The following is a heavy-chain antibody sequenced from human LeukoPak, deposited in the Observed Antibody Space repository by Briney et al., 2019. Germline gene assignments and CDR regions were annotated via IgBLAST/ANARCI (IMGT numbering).Heavy chain of an antibody. J-gene: IGHJ4*02. V-gene: IGHV1-2*02. CDR3: TRDRVIALVRGVIYDY. D-gene: IGHD3-10*01. CDR1: GYTFTDYY. CDR2: INPNSGGT. Sequence: VASVKVSCKASGYTFTDYYVHWVRQAPGQGLEWMGWINPNSGGTNYAQKFQGRVTMTRDTSISTAYMELSRLRSDDTAVYYCTRDRVIALVRGVIYDYWGQGTLVTVSS.